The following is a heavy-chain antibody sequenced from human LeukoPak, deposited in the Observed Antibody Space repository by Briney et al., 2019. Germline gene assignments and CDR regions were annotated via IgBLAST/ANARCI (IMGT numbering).Heavy chain of an antibody. CDR2: INPSDGST. V-gene: IGHV1-46*03. CDR1: GYTFTSYH. Sequence: ASVKVSCKASGYTFTSYHIHWVRQAPGQGPEWMGIINPSDGSTSYAQNFQGRLTMTRDTSTSTVYMELTSLRSEDTAVYYCALEAPGSCYFDYRGQGALVTVSS. D-gene: IGHD3-3*01. J-gene: IGHJ4*02. CDR3: ALEAPGSCYFDY.